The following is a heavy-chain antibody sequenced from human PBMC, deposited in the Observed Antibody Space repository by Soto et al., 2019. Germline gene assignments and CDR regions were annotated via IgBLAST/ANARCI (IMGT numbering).Heavy chain of an antibody. CDR1: GGSISPYY. J-gene: IGHJ4*02. Sequence: ETLSLTCSVSGGSISPYYWSWIRQPAGKGLEWIGRIYASGSTNYNPSLKSRVTMSVATSKNQFSLKLTSVTAADTATYYCARGGMVIIPTATAFDYWGQGTLVTVSS. D-gene: IGHD1-1*01. CDR2: IYASGST. CDR3: ARGGMVIIPTATAFDY. V-gene: IGHV4-4*07.